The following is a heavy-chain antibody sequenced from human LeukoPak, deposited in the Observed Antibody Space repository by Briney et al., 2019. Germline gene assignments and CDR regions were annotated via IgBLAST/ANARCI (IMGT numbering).Heavy chain of an antibody. J-gene: IGHJ3*02. D-gene: IGHD6-6*01. CDR2: IFYCGRT. Sequence: SETLSLTCTVSGGSINSYYWNWLRQPTGKGLEWSGYIFYCGRTKLHPSLKSRVTLSVDKSENHFSLTMRPATTSGPAVDLCWMCRLYGGSSEGFDIWGQGTMGTVSS. CDR1: GGSINSYY. CDR3: WMCRLYGGSSEGFDI. V-gene: IGHV4-59*01.